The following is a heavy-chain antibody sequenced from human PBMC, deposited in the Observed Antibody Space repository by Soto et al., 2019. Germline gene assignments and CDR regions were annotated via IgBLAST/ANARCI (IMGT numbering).Heavy chain of an antibody. D-gene: IGHD1-1*01. CDR3: ARHEWGNWNDGGGAFDI. J-gene: IGHJ3*02. Sequence: SETLSLTCTVSGGSISSYYWSWIRQPPGKGLEWIGYIYYSGSTNYNPSLKSRVTISVDTSKNQFSLKLSSVTAADTAVYYCARHEWGNWNDGGGAFDIWGQGTMVTVSS. V-gene: IGHV4-59*08. CDR1: GGSISSYY. CDR2: IYYSGST.